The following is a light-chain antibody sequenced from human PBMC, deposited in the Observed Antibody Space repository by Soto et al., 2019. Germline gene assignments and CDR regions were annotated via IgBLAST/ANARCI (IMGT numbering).Light chain of an antibody. V-gene: IGKV1-39*01. J-gene: IGKJ1*01. CDR2: AAS. CDR3: QQSYSTPWT. Sequence: DIPMTQSQSSLSASVGDIVTITCRASPSISSSLSWYQQNPGKAPKLLIYAASILQRGVPSRLSGSGPGTDFNLTISSLQPDYVATYYGQQSYSTPWTIAQGTKVEIK. CDR1: PSISSS.